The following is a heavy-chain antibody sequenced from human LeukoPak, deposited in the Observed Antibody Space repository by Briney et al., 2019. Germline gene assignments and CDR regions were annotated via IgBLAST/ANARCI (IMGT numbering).Heavy chain of an antibody. D-gene: IGHD3-3*01. CDR3: ARERQNKDFWSGGDY. CDR1: GFTFSTYW. CDR2: IKQDGSEK. V-gene: IGHV3-7*03. J-gene: IGHJ4*02. Sequence: GGSLRLSCAASGFTFSTYWMSWARQAPGKGPEWVAYIKQDGSEKDYVDSVKGRFTISRDNAKNSLYLQMNSRRGEDTAVYYCARERQNKDFWSGGDYWGQGTLVTVSS.